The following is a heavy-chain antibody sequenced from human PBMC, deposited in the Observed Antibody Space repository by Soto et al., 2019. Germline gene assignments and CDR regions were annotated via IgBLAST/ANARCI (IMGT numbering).Heavy chain of an antibody. CDR2: IIPIIGTA. CDR3: ARDTGTYYDILTGYYPPGGFDY. CDR1: GGTFSSYA. D-gene: IGHD3-9*01. Sequence: SVKVSCKASGGTFSSYAISWVRQAPGQGLEWMGGIIPIIGTANYSQKFQGRVTITADESTSTAYMELSSLRSEDTAVYYCARDTGTYYDILTGYYPPGGFDYWGQGTLVTVSS. V-gene: IGHV1-69*13. J-gene: IGHJ4*02.